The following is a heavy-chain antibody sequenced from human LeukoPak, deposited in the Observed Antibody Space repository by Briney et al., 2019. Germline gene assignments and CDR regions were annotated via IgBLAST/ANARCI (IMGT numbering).Heavy chain of an antibody. CDR1: GLTFSDYY. J-gene: IGHJ4*02. CDR3: ARERGTYCSGGSCYIDY. CDR2: ISSSGFTI. Sequence: GGSLRLSCAASGLTFSDYYMSWIRQAPGKGLEWVSYISSSGFTIYYADSVKGRFTLSRDNAKNSLSLQMNSLRAEDTAVYYCARERGTYCSGGSCYIDYWGQGTLVTVSS. V-gene: IGHV3-11*01. D-gene: IGHD2-15*01.